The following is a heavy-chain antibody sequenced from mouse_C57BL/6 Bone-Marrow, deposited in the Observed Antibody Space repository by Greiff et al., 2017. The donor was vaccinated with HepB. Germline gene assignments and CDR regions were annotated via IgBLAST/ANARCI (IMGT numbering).Heavy chain of an antibody. Sequence: VQVVESGPGLVAPSQSLSITCTVSGFSLTSYGVDWVRQSPGKGLEWLGVIGGVGSTNYNSALKSRLSISKDNSKSQVFLKMNSLHTDDTAMYYCARDYYGSSLWYFDVWGTGTTVTVSS. D-gene: IGHD1-1*01. CDR3: ARDYYGSSLWYFDV. CDR1: GFSLTSYG. V-gene: IGHV2-6*01. CDR2: IGGVGST. J-gene: IGHJ1*03.